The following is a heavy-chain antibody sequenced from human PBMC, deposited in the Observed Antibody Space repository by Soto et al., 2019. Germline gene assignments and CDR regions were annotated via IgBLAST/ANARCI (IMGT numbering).Heavy chain of an antibody. CDR2: ISGSGGST. J-gene: IGHJ4*02. V-gene: IGHV3-23*01. D-gene: IGHD2-15*01. CDR1: GFTFSSYA. Sequence: EVQLLESGGGLVQPGGSLRLSCAAYGFTFSSYAMSWVRQAPGKGLEWVSAISGSGGSTYYADSVKGRFTISRDNSKNTLYLQMNSLRAEDTAVYYCAKDYCSGGSCYSTGYWGQGTLVTVSS. CDR3: AKDYCSGGSCYSTGY.